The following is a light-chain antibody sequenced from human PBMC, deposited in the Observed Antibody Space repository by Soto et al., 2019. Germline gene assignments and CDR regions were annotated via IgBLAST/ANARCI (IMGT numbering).Light chain of an antibody. Sequence: IQLTQSPSSLSASVGDRVTITCRASQGISSYLAWYQQKPGKAPKLLIYAASTLQSGVPSRFSGSGAGTDFTLTISSLQPEYFATYYCQQLNRYPLTFGGGTKVEIK. CDR2: AAS. J-gene: IGKJ4*01. V-gene: IGKV1-9*01. CDR3: QQLNRYPLT. CDR1: QGISSY.